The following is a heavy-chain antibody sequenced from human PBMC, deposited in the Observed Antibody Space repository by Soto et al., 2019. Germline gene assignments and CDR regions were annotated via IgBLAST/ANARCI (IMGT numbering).Heavy chain of an antibody. Sequence: SQTLARTCGIAGHSVRNNSGAWNWIRQSPSRDLEALRETHDRSKCYNDYAASVKSRMTTTPDTAKNQFSLQLNADTPADTAVHFCSSERGQGVADIMDYWGKGTLVTVSS. D-gene: IGHD3-3*01. J-gene: IGHJ4*02. CDR3: SSERGQGVADIMDY. CDR1: GHSVRNNSGA. V-gene: IGHV6-1*01. CDR2: THDRSKCYN.